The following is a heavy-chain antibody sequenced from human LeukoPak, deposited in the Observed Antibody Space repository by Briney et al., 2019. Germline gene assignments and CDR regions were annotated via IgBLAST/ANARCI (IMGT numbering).Heavy chain of an antibody. Sequence: PGRSLRLSCAASGFTFSSYAMHWVRKAPGKGLEWVAVISYDGSNKYYADSVKGRFTISRDNSKNTLYLQMNSLMAEDTAVYYCARPLAGVVPAAINYYMDVWGKGTTVTVSS. D-gene: IGHD2-2*02. V-gene: IGHV3-30*04. CDR2: ISYDGSNK. CDR1: GFTFSSYA. CDR3: ARPLAGVVPAAINYYMDV. J-gene: IGHJ6*03.